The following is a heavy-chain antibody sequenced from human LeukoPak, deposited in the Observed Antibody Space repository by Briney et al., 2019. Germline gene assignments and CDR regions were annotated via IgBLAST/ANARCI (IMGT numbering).Heavy chain of an antibody. CDR1: GFTFDDYA. J-gene: IGHJ4*02. CDR2: ISGDGGST. Sequence: GGSLRLSCAASGFTFDDYAMHWVRQAPGKGLEWVSLISGDGGSTYYADSVKGRFTISRDNIKNTLYLQMNNLRTEDTALYYCARGHIVVVPANIDYWGQGTLVTVSS. CDR3: ARGHIVVVPANIDY. D-gene: IGHD2-2*01. V-gene: IGHV3-43*02.